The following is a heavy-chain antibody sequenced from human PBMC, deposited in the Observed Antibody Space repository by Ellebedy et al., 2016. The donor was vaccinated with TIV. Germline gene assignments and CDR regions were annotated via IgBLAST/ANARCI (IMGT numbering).Heavy chain of an antibody. Sequence: GGSLRLSXAASGFIFSNYYMSWIRQAPGKGLEWLSYISSSGSAKYYGGSVEGRFTISRDNAKNSLYLQMDSLRADDTAVYYCARGPVRSDYDYWGQGTLVTVSS. CDR3: ARGPVRSDYDY. J-gene: IGHJ4*02. CDR2: ISSSGSAK. CDR1: GFIFSNYY. V-gene: IGHV3-11*01. D-gene: IGHD6-6*01.